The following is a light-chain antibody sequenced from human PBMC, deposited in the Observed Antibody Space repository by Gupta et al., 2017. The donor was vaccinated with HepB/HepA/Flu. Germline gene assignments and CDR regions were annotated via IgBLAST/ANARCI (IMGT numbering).Light chain of an antibody. CDR3: QVGDSSSDHVV. CDR1: NIGSKS. V-gene: IGLV3-21*04. CDR2: YDS. Sequence: SYVLTQPPSVSVAPGKTARITCGGNNIGSKSVHWYQQKPGQAPVLVIYYDSDRPSGIPERFSGSNSGNTATLTISRVEAGDEADYYCQVGDSSSDHVVFGGGTKLTVL. J-gene: IGLJ2*01.